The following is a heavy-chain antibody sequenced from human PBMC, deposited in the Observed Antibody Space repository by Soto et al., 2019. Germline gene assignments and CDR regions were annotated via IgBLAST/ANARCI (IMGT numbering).Heavy chain of an antibody. CDR3: ARARRSGEDTNWFDP. J-gene: IGHJ5*02. CDR2: IYYSGST. Sequence: SETLSLTCTVSGGSISSGDYYWSWIRQPPGKGLEWIGYIYYSGSTYYNPSLKSRVTISVDTSKNQFSLKLSSVTAADTAVYYCARARRSGEDTNWFDPWGQGTRVTVS. CDR1: GGSISSGDYY. D-gene: IGHD3-16*01. V-gene: IGHV4-30-4*01.